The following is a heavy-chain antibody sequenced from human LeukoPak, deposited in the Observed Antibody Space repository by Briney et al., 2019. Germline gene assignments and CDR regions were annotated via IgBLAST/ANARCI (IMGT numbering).Heavy chain of an antibody. CDR2: ISGRGGGG. CDR3: ANRRVVIRLFLVGFHKEAYYFQS. V-gene: IGHV3-23*01. Sequence: GGSLRLSCAVSGITLSNYGMSWVGQGPGKGRNWGAGISGRGGGGQYAGSVKGRFTISRDNAKKRLYLHVNSRRSGDTAWYFVANRRVVIRLFLVGFHKEAYYFQSWGQGVLVPVSS. CDR1: GITLSNYG. J-gene: IGHJ4*02. D-gene: IGHD2-21*01.